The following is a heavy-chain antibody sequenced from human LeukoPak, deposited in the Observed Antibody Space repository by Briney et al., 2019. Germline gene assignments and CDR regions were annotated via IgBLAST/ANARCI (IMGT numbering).Heavy chain of an antibody. J-gene: IGHJ4*02. V-gene: IGHV1-2*06. D-gene: IGHD3-22*01. CDR1: GYTFTGYY. CDR2: INPNIGGT. Sequence: GASVKVSCKASGYTFTGYYIHWVRQAPGQGLEWMGRINPNIGGTNSAQKFQGRVTMTRDTSISTAYMELSRLRSDDTAVYYCARDQKNHYDSSSYYFTPDYWGQGTLVTVSS. CDR3: ARDQKNHYDSSSYYFTPDY.